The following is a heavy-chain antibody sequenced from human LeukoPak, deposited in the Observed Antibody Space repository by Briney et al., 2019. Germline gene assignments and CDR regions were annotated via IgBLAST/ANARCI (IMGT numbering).Heavy chain of an antibody. V-gene: IGHV3-30*18. CDR1: GFPFSTYA. Sequence: GGSLRLSCAASGFPFSTYAMHWVRQAPGRGLEWVAVILYDGSDKYYADSVKGRFTISRDNSKNTLYLEMNSLRAEDTAVYYCAKIWGTYPYDYWGQGTLVTVSS. CDR2: ILYDGSDK. J-gene: IGHJ4*02. D-gene: IGHD3-16*01. CDR3: AKIWGTYPYDY.